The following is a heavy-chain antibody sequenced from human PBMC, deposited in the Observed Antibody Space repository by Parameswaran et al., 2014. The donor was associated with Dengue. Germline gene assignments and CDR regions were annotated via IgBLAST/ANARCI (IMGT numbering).Heavy chain of an antibody. D-gene: IGHD1-14*01. Sequence: QAGGSLRLSCEASGFTFISYAMHWVRQAPGKGLEWVAGIWYDGSNKYYADSVEGRFTISRDNSKNTLSLQMISLRADDTAVYYCARGPVTGGSDVWGQGTTVTVSS. CDR3: ARGPVTGGSDV. CDR1: GFTFISYA. J-gene: IGHJ6*02. CDR2: IWYDGSNK. V-gene: IGHV3-33*01.